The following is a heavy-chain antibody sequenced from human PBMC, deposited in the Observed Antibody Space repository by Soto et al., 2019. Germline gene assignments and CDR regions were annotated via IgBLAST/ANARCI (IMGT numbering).Heavy chain of an antibody. D-gene: IGHD4-17*01. CDR1: GFTFSSYA. V-gene: IGHV3-23*01. CDR3: AKLPYGYYGNFDY. CDR2: ISDSGGTT. J-gene: IGHJ4*02. Sequence: EVQLLESGGGLVQPGGSLRLSCAASGFTFSSYAMSWVRQAPGEGLEWVSAISDSGGTTYYADSVKGRFTISRDNSKNTLYLQMNNLRAEDTAVYSCAKLPYGYYGNFDYWGQGTLVTVSS.